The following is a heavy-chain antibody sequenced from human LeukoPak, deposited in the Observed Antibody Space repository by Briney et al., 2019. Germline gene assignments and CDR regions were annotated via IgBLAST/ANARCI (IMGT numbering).Heavy chain of an antibody. D-gene: IGHD3-10*01. CDR2: IRYDGSNK. V-gene: IGHV3-30*02. J-gene: IGHJ4*02. CDR3: ARDRLTMVRGVLDY. Sequence: PGGSLRLSCAASGFTFSSYGMHWVRQAPGKGLEWVAFIRYDGSNKYYADSVKGRFTISRDNAKNSLYLQMNSLRAEDTAVYYCARDRLTMVRGVLDYWGQGTLVTVSS. CDR1: GFTFSSYG.